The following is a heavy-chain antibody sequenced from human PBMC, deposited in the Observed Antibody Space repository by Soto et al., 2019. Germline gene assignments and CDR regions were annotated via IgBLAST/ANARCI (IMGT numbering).Heavy chain of an antibody. Sequence: EVQLLESGGGLVQPGGSLRLSCAASGFTFSSYAMSWVRQAPGKGLEWVSAISGSGGSTYYADSVKGRFTISRDNSKNTLYLQMNSLRAEDTAVYYCAKDHLYCSGGSCYSGVYYFDYWGQGTLVTVSS. J-gene: IGHJ4*02. V-gene: IGHV3-23*01. CDR2: ISGSGGST. CDR1: GFTFSSYA. CDR3: AKDHLYCSGGSCYSGVYYFDY. D-gene: IGHD2-15*01.